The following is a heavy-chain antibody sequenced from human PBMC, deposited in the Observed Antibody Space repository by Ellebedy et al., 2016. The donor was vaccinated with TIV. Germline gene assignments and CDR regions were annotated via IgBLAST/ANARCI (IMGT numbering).Heavy chain of an antibody. CDR3: AKLDSSGYYYGRLDY. D-gene: IGHD3-22*01. CDR1: GFTFRNFA. CDR2: ISSSGVSS. Sequence: GGSLRLSCAASGFTFRNFAMTWVRQAPGKGLEWVSSISSSGVSSDYADSVRGRVTISRDNSKSTLYLQMDSLRADESAEYYCAKLDSSGYYYGRLDYWGQGTLVTVSS. J-gene: IGHJ4*02. V-gene: IGHV3-23*01.